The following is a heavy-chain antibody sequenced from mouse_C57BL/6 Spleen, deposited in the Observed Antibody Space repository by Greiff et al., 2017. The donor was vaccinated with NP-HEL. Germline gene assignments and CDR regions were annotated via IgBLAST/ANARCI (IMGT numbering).Heavy chain of an antibody. Sequence: QVQLQPGAELVKPGASVKMSCKASGYTFTSYWITWVKQRPGQGLEWIGDIYPGSGSTNYNEKFKSKATLTVDTSSSTAYMQLSSLTSEDSAVYYCAREGNYDGYLPDYWGQGTTLTVSS. CDR1: GYTFTSYW. CDR3: AREGNYDGYLPDY. J-gene: IGHJ2*01. D-gene: IGHD2-3*01. V-gene: IGHV1-55*01. CDR2: IYPGSGST.